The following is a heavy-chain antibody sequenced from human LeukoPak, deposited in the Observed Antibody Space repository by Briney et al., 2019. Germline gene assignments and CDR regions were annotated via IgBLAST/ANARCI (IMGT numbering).Heavy chain of an antibody. CDR1: GGSISNYF. CDR2: IHYSDPT. J-gene: IGHJ3*02. Sequence: SETLSLTCTVSGGSISNYFWSWIRQPPGKGLEWIAYIHYSDPTNYNPSLKSQVTISLDTSKNQFSLMLSSVTAADTAVYYCARDRRWELLHAFDIWGQGTMVTVSS. CDR3: ARDRRWELLHAFDI. D-gene: IGHD1-26*01. V-gene: IGHV4-59*01.